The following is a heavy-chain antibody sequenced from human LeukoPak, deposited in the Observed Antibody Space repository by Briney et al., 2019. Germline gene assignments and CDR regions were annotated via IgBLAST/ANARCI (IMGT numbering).Heavy chain of an antibody. CDR3: ATSLDSSGYWDAFDI. D-gene: IGHD3-22*01. V-gene: IGHV4-59*01. J-gene: IGHJ3*02. CDR2: TYYSGST. CDR1: GGSISSYY. Sequence: SETLSLTCTVSGGSISSYYWSWIRQPPGKGLEWIGYTYYSGSTNYNPSLKSRVTISVDTSKNQFSLKLSSVTAADTAVYYCATSLDSSGYWDAFDIWGQGTMVTVSS.